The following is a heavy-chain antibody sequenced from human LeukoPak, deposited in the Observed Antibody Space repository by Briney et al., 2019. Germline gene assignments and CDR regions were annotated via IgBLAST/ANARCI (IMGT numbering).Heavy chain of an antibody. CDR3: ATETIGRHYDY. J-gene: IGHJ4*02. D-gene: IGHD1-14*01. CDR1: GFTFNSCG. CDR2: IGPTGTDR. V-gene: IGHV3-21*01. Sequence: GGSLRLSCAASGFTFNSCGFNWVRQAPGKGLEWVSSIGPTGTDRYYADSVRGRFTISRDNAKNSMYLQMDSLRDEDTAVYYCATETIGRHYDYWGQGTLLTVSS.